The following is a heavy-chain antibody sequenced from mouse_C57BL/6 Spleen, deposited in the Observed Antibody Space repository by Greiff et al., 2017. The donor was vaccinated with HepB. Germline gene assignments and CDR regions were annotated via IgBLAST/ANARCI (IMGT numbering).Heavy chain of an antibody. J-gene: IGHJ2*01. CDR1: GYTFTDYY. CDR3: ARGVGALLHFDY. CDR2: IYPGSGNT. V-gene: IGHV1-76*01. D-gene: IGHD2-10*01. Sequence: VKLVESGAELVRPGASVKLSCKASGYTFTDYYINWVKQRPGQGLEWIARIYPGSGNTYYNEKFKGKATLTAEKSSSTAYMQLSSLTSEDSAVYFCARGVGALLHFDYWGQGTTLTVSS.